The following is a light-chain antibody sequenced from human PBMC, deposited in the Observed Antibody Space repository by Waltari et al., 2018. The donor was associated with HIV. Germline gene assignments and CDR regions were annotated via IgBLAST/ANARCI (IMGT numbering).Light chain of an antibody. CDR2: DNN. CDR1: SSNIGNNY. CDR3: GTWDSSLSVVV. V-gene: IGLV1-51*01. J-gene: IGLJ1*01. Sequence: QSVLTQPPSVSAAPGQKVTISCSGSSSNIGNNYVSWYQHPPGTAPKRLIYDNNKLPSGIPDRFSGSKSCTSATLGITGLQTGDEADYYCGTWDSSLSVVVFGTGTKVTVL.